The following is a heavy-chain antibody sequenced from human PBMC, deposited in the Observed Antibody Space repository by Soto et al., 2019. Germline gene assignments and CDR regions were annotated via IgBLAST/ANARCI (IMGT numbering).Heavy chain of an antibody. CDR1: GFTFSDYY. CDR2: ISSSSSYT. J-gene: IGHJ5*02. CDR3: ATAPTGYCSSTSCYTGWFDL. V-gene: IGHV3-11*06. D-gene: IGHD2-2*02. Sequence: LRLSCAASGFTFSDYYMSWIRQAPGKGLEWVSYISSSSSYTNYADSVKGRFTISRDNAKNSLYLQMNSLRAEDTAVYYCATAPTGYCSSTSCYTGWFDLWGQGTLVTVSS.